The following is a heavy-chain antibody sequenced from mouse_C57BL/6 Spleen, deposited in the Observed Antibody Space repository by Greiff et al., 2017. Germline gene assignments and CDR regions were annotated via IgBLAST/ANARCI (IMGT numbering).Heavy chain of an antibody. D-gene: IGHD1-1*01. CDR3: AREITTEFAY. J-gene: IGHJ3*01. CDR2: INPSSGYP. Sequence: VQLQQSGAELARPGASVKMSCKASGYTFTSYTMHWVKQRPGQGLEWIGYINPSSGYPKYNQKFKDKATLTADKSSSTAYMLLSSLTSEDSAVYYCAREITTEFAYWGQGTLVTVSA. CDR1: GYTFTSYT. V-gene: IGHV1-4*01.